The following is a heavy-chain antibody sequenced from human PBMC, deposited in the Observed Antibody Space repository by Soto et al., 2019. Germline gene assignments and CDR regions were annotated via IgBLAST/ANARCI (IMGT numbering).Heavy chain of an antibody. Sequence: PSETLSLTCTVSGGSVSNSYWSWIRQPPGKGLEWIGEINHSGSTNYNPSLKSRVTISVDTSKNQFSLKLSSVTAADTAVYYCARTIAAAGTAGAYRYYYYYYGMDVWGQGTTVTVSS. V-gene: IGHV4-34*01. J-gene: IGHJ6*02. CDR2: INHSGST. CDR3: ARTIAAAGTAGAYRYYYYYYGMDV. CDR1: GGSVSNSY. D-gene: IGHD6-13*01.